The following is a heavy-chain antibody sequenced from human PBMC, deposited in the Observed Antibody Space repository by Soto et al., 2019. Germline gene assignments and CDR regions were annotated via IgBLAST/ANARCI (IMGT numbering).Heavy chain of an antibody. CDR2: ISGSGGST. CDR1: GFTFSSYA. J-gene: IGHJ3*02. Sequence: EVQLLESGGGLVQPGGSLRLSCAASGFTFSSYAMSWVRQAPGKGLEWVSAISGSGGSTYYADSVKGRFTISRDNSKNTLYLQMNSLRAEDTSVYYCAKGWEPRDAFDIWGQGTMVTVSS. CDR3: AKGWEPRDAFDI. D-gene: IGHD1-26*01. V-gene: IGHV3-23*01.